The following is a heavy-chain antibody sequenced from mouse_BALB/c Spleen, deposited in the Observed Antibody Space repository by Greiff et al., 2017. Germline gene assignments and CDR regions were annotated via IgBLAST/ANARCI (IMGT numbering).Heavy chain of an antibody. Sequence: EVMLVESGGGLVKPGGSLKLSCAASGFTFSSYAMSWVRQTPEKRLEWVASISSGGSTYYPDSVKGRFTISRDNARNILYLQMSSLRSEDTAMYYCASNWDTFDYWGQGTTLTVSS. CDR1: GFTFSSYA. CDR2: ISSGGST. CDR3: ASNWDTFDY. J-gene: IGHJ2*01. V-gene: IGHV5-6-5*01. D-gene: IGHD4-1*01.